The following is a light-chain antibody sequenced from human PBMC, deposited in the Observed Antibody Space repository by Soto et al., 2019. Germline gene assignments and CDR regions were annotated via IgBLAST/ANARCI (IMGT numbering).Light chain of an antibody. CDR1: QSVSSNY. V-gene: IGKV3-20*01. J-gene: IGKJ1*01. CDR2: GAS. CDR3: PQYDTSPRT. Sequence: EVMLSQSPGTLSLSPGERATLSCRASQSVSSNYLAWYQQKSGQAPRLLIYGASNRATGIPDRFSGSGSGTDFTLTIRRLEPEDFEVYYCPQYDTSPRTFGQGTKLEFK.